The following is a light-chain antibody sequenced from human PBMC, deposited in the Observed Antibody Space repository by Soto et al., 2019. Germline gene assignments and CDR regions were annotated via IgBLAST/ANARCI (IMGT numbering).Light chain of an antibody. CDR1: QSISGW. Sequence: DIQMTQSPSTLSASVGDRVTITCRASQSISGWLAWYQQRPGKAPNLLIYDASSLESGVPSRFSGSESGTEFTLTISSLQPDDFATYYCQHYNSYSWTFGQGTKVDIQ. V-gene: IGKV1-5*01. J-gene: IGKJ1*01. CDR2: DAS. CDR3: QHYNSYSWT.